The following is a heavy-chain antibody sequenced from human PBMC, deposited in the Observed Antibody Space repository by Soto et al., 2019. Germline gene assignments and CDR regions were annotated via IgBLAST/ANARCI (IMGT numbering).Heavy chain of an antibody. V-gene: IGHV3-23*01. CDR2: ISGSGGNT. CDR1: GFTFASYA. CDR3: AKGLSIAAAGTFDY. D-gene: IGHD6-13*01. J-gene: IGHJ4*02. Sequence: HHGGSLSLSCAASGFTFASYAMSWVRQAPGKGLEWVSGISGSGGNTYNADSVKGRFTISRDNSKNTLYLDMISLRAEDTAVYYCAKGLSIAAAGTFDYWGQGTLVTVSS.